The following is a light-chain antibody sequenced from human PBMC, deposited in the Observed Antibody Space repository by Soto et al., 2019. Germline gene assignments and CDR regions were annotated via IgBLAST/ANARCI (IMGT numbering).Light chain of an antibody. Sequence: EIVLIQSPATLSLSPGERATLSCRASQSVSSSLAWYQQKPGQAPRLLIYGASSRATGIPARFSGSGSGTEFTLTISSLQSEDFAVYYCQQYNNWPITFGQGTRLEIK. CDR2: GAS. J-gene: IGKJ5*01. V-gene: IGKV3-15*01. CDR3: QQYNNWPIT. CDR1: QSVSSS.